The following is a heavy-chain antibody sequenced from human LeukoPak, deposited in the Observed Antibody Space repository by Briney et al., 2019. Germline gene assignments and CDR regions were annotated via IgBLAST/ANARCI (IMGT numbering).Heavy chain of an antibody. CDR3: ARDSSADAFDI. CDR2: INHSGST. D-gene: IGHD2-15*01. V-gene: IGHV4-34*01. CDR1: GGSFSGYY. J-gene: IGHJ3*02. Sequence: SETLSLTCAVYGGSFSGYYWSWIRQPPGKGLEWIGEINHSGSTNYNPSLKSRVTISVDTSKNQFSLKLSSVTAADTAVYYCARDSSADAFDIWGQGTMVTASS.